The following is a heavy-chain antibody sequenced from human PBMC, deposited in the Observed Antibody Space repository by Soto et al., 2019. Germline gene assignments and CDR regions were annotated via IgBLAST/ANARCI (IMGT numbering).Heavy chain of an antibody. Sequence: SVKVSCKASGGTFSSYAISWVRQAPGQGLEWMGGIIPIFGTVNYAQKFQGRVTITADESTRKAYMELSRLRSEDTAVYYCARDLRLRYDSSGYHWGPNNCFAPWGQGPLVTV. CDR2: IIPIFGTV. J-gene: IGHJ5*02. V-gene: IGHV1-69*13. CDR1: GGTFSSYA. D-gene: IGHD3-22*01. CDR3: ARDLRLRYDSSGYHWGPNNCFAP.